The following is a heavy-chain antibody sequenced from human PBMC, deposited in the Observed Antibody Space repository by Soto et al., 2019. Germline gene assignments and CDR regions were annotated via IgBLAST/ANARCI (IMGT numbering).Heavy chain of an antibody. CDR2: IFSGGGT. CDR3: HGYGY. D-gene: IGHD5-12*01. V-gene: IGHV3-53*01. J-gene: IGHJ4*02. Sequence: VQVVESGGGLIQPGGSLRLSCEVSGFSVTANYMSWVRQAPGKGLEWVSVIFSGGGTDYVDSVKGRFTISRDISKNTLYIQMNRPRAEDPALYYCHGYGYWGQGTLVTVSS. CDR1: GFSVTANY.